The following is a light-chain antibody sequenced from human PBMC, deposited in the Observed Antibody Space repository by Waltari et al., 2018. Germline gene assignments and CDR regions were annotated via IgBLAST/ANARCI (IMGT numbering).Light chain of an antibody. CDR2: SNN. V-gene: IGLV1-44*01. Sequence: QSVLTQPPSVSGTPGQRVTISCSGSSSNSGSNTVDWYQHLPGTAPKLLMYSNNLRPSGVPERFAGSKSGTSASLAIFGIQSEDEGDYFCAGWDDSLKGVIFGGGTKVTVL. J-gene: IGLJ2*01. CDR1: SSNSGSNT. CDR3: AGWDDSLKGVI.